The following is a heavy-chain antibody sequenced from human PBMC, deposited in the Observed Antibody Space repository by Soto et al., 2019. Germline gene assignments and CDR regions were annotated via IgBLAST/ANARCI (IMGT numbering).Heavy chain of an antibody. J-gene: IGHJ6*02. CDR2: IKSKTDGGTT. V-gene: IGHV3-15*07. CDR3: TTGGKDIVLMVYASYYYYGMDV. D-gene: IGHD2-8*01. Sequence: GGFLRLSCAASGFTFSNAWMNWVRQAPGKGLEWVGRIKSKTDGGTTDYAAPVKGRFTISRDDSKNTLYLQMNSLKTEDTAVYYCTTGGKDIVLMVYASYYYYGMDVWGQGTTVTVSS. CDR1: GFTFSNAW.